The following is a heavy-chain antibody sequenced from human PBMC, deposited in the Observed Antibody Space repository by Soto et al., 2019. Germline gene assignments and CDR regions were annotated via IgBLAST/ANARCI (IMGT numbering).Heavy chain of an antibody. CDR3: AVGSFDLDWFDP. CDR1: GYTYTGSY. V-gene: IGHV1-2*02. J-gene: IGHJ5*02. CDR2: INPNSGGT. D-gene: IGHD1-26*01. Sequence: VKVSCKASGYTYTGSYMHWVRQAPGQGLEWMGWINPNSGGTNYAQKFQGRVTMTRDTSISTAYMELSRLRSDDTAVYYCAVGSFDLDWFDPWGQGTLVTVSS.